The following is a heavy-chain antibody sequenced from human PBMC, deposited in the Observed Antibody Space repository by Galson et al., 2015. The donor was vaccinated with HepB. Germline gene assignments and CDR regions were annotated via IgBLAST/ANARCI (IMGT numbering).Heavy chain of an antibody. CDR2: IIPVLGIT. V-gene: IGHV1-69*02. CDR3: ASDLSAVAGSYYFDY. CDR1: GDTFSTYT. Sequence: KASGDTFSTYTLSWLRQAPGQGLEWLGRIIPVLGITNYAQKFQGRVTITADKSTSTAYMELSSLRSEDTAVYYCASDLSAVAGSYYFDYWGQGTLVTVSS. J-gene: IGHJ4*02. D-gene: IGHD6-19*01.